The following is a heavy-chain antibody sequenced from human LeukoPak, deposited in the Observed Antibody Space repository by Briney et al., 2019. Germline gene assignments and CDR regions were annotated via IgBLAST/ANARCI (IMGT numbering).Heavy chain of an antibody. CDR1: GGTFSSYA. J-gene: IGHJ3*02. V-gene: IGHV1-69*05. Sequence: AASVKVSCKASGGTFSSYAISWVRQAPGQGLKWMGGIIPIFGTANYAQKFQGRVTITTDESTSTAYMELSSLRSEDTAVYYCARTIFGVVISDNDAFDIWGQGTMVTVSS. CDR2: IIPIFGTA. D-gene: IGHD3-3*01. CDR3: ARTIFGVVISDNDAFDI.